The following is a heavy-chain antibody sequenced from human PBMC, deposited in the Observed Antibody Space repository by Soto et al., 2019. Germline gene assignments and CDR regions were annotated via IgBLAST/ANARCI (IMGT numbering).Heavy chain of an antibody. Sequence: QVRLVQSGAEVKKPGSSVKISCKTSGGIFSTCVFSWVRQAPGQGLEWMGWINPNTGNPTYEQGFTGRFVFSVDTSVSTVYLQIFSLKADDSAVYYCARDRASGSFDYWGQGTLVTVSS. CDR2: INPNTGNP. CDR3: ARDRASGSFDY. D-gene: IGHD1-26*01. CDR1: GGIFSTCV. V-gene: IGHV7-4-1*01. J-gene: IGHJ4*02.